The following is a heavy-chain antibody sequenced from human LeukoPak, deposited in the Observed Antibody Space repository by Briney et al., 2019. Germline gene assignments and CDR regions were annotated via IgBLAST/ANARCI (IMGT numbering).Heavy chain of an antibody. J-gene: IGHJ4*02. CDR3: ARGPGDSSGYYPWYFDY. D-gene: IGHD3-22*01. Sequence: GGSLRLSCTASGFTFKNYAMHWVRQAPGGGLDWVAFIRYDGSNKYYADSVKGRFTITRDNSNSTLYLQMNSLRAEDTAVYYCARGPGDSSGYYPWYFDYWGQGTLVTVSS. V-gene: IGHV3-30*02. CDR2: IRYDGSNK. CDR1: GFTFKNYA.